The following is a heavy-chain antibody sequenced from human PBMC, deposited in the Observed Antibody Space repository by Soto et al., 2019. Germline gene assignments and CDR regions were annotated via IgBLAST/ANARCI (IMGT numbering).Heavy chain of an antibody. J-gene: IGHJ4*02. CDR1: GFTFSSYS. V-gene: IGHV3-48*01. CDR2: ISSSSSTI. Sequence: GGSLRLSCAASGFTFSSYSMNWVRQAPGKGLEWVSYISSSSSTIYYADSVKGRFTISRDNAKNSLYLQMNSLRAEDTAVYYCARGDSSGWYVDGGGDYWGQGTLVTVSS. D-gene: IGHD6-19*01. CDR3: ARGDSSGWYVDGGGDY.